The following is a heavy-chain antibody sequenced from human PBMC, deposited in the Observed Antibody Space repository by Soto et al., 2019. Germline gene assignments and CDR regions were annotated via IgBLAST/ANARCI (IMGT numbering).Heavy chain of an antibody. CDR2: ISRSGDYI. CDR1: GFTFNNYN. V-gene: IGHV3-21*01. Sequence: EVQLVESGGGLVRPGGSLRLSCAASGFTFNNYNMNWVRQAPGKGLEWVSSISRSGDYIYYADSVKGRFTISRDNAKNSLFLHMNSLRAEDTAVYFCARGGAGMTALTPYGYFYGMDVWGQGTTVTVSS. CDR3: ARGGAGMTALTPYGYFYGMDV. D-gene: IGHD3-9*01. J-gene: IGHJ6*02.